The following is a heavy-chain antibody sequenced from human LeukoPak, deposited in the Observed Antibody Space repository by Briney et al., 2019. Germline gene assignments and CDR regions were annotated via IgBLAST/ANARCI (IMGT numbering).Heavy chain of an antibody. J-gene: IGHJ6*03. Sequence: PSGTLSLTCTVSGGSISSSSYYWGWIRQPPGKGLEWIGSIYYSGSTYYNPSLKSRVTISVDTAKNQFSLKLTSVTAADTAVYYCARPVVPAAMVDYYYMDVWGKGTTVTVSS. CDR2: IYYSGST. V-gene: IGHV4-39*01. D-gene: IGHD2-2*01. CDR3: ARPVVPAAMVDYYYMDV. CDR1: GGSISSSSYY.